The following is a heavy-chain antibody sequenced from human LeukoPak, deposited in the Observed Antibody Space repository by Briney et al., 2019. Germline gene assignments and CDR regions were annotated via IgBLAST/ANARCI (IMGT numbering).Heavy chain of an antibody. CDR1: GGSISSGGYY. D-gene: IGHD3-10*01. V-gene: IGHV4-61*08. Sequence: SETLSLTCTVSGGSISSGGYYWSWIRQHPGKGLEWIGYIYYSGSTNYNPSLKSRVTISVDTSKNQFSLKLSSVTAADTAVYYCARSDYYGSGSTHLNWFDPWGQGTLVTVSS. J-gene: IGHJ5*02. CDR3: ARSDYYGSGSTHLNWFDP. CDR2: IYYSGST.